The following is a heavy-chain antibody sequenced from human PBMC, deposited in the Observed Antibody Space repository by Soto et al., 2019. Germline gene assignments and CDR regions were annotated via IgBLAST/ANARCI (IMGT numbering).Heavy chain of an antibody. CDR3: AKDMQQLDAFDI. CDR2: ISGSGGST. V-gene: IGHV3-23*01. J-gene: IGHJ3*02. CDR1: KFTFSAYA. D-gene: IGHD6-13*01. Sequence: EVHLLESGGNLVQPGGSLRLSCAASKFTFSAYAMSWVRQAPGKGLEWVSSISGSGGSTYYADSVEGRFTISRDNSENTLYLQMKSLRAEDTAVYYCAKDMQQLDAFDIWGQGTKVTVSS.